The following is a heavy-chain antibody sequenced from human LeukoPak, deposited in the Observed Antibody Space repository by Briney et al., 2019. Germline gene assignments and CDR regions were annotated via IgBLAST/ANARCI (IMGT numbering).Heavy chain of an antibody. CDR1: GFSLITSGVA. Sequence: SGPTLVKPTQTLTLTCTLSGFSLITSGVAVGWIRQPPGKALEWLALLYWDYDERYSPSLKSRLTITKDTSRNRVVLTLTNMDPVDTATYYCAHSIRIGREGGGDKAYYFDSWGQGTLVTVSS. V-gene: IGHV2-5*02. CDR2: LYWDYDE. CDR3: AHSIRIGREGGGDKAYYFDS. J-gene: IGHJ4*02. D-gene: IGHD2-21*01.